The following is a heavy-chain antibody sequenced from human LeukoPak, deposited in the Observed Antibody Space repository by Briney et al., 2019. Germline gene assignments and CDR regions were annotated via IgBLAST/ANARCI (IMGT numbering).Heavy chain of an antibody. V-gene: IGHV3-66*01. CDR3: AKDLLRYFDWSPGGFDY. Sequence: GGSLRLSCAASGFTVSNNYMTWVRQAPGKGLEWVSLIYSGGSTYYADSVKGRFTISRDNSKNTVYLQMNSLRAEDTAVYYCAKDLLRYFDWSPGGFDYWGQGTLVTVSS. J-gene: IGHJ4*02. CDR2: IYSGGST. CDR1: GFTVSNNY. D-gene: IGHD3-9*01.